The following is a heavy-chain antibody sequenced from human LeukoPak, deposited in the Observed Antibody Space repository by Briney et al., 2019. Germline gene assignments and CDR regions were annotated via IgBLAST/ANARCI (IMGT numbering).Heavy chain of an antibody. J-gene: IGHJ4*02. V-gene: IGHV4-61*02. CDR1: GGSISSGSYY. D-gene: IGHD6-6*01. CDR3: ARIVYSSSTDY. CDR2: IYTSGST. Sequence: SETLSLTCTVSGGSISSGSYYWNWIRQPAGKALEWIGRIYTSGSTNYNPSLKSRVTISVDTSKNQFSLKMSSVTAADTAVYYCARIVYSSSTDYWGQGTLATVSS.